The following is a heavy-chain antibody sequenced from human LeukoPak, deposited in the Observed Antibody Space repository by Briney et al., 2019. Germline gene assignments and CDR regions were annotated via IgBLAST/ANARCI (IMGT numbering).Heavy chain of an antibody. J-gene: IGHJ4*02. CDR3: ARVCAVGVHSDY. CDR1: GGSISSSSYY. V-gene: IGHV4-39*07. CDR2: IYYSGST. Sequence: SETLSLTCTVSGGSISSSSYYWGWIRQPPGKGLEWIGSIYYSGSTYYNPSLKSRVTISVDTSKNQFSLKLSSVTAADTAVYYCARVCAVGVHSDYWGQGTLVTVSS. D-gene: IGHD3-16*01.